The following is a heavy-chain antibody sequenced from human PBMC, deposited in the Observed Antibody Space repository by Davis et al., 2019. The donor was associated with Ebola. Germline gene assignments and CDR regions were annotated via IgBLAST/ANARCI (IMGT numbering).Heavy chain of an antibody. CDR2: ISSSSSTV. J-gene: IGHJ4*02. CDR1: GFTFSSYS. CDR3: ARQALLDY. Sequence: PGGSLSLSCAASGFTFSSYSMNWVRQAPGKGLEWVSYISSSSSTVFYADSVKGRFTISRDNAQNSLYLQMNSLRDEDTAVYYCARQALLDYWGQGTLVTVSS. V-gene: IGHV3-48*02.